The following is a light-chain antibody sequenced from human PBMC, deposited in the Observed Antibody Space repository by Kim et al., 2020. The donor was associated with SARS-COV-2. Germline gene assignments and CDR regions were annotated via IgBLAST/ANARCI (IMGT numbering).Light chain of an antibody. CDR1: QNVGNSN. CDR3: QQYSDSPPGT. Sequence: PGERASRSCRASQNVGNSNLAWYQQKPGQAPRLLIYGTSNRATGIPTRFSGSGSGTDFTLTISRLEPEDFAVYYCQQYSDSPPGTFGQGTKVDIK. J-gene: IGKJ1*01. CDR2: GTS. V-gene: IGKV3-20*01.